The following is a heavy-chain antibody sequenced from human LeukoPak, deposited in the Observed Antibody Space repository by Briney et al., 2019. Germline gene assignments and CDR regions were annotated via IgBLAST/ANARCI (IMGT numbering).Heavy chain of an antibody. CDR3: ARTREEIDY. CDR2: INHRGST. J-gene: IGHJ4*02. D-gene: IGHD5-24*01. CDR1: GGSFSGYS. Sequence: PSETLSLTCAVYGGSFSGYSWSWIRQFPGKGLEWIGEINHRGSTNYNPSLKSRVTISVDTSKNQFSLKLSSVTAADTAVYYCARTREEIDYWGQGTLVTVSS. V-gene: IGHV4-34*01.